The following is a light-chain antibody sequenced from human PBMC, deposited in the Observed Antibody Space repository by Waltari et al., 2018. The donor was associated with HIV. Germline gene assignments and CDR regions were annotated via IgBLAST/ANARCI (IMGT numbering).Light chain of an antibody. J-gene: IGLJ1*01. CDR3: QAWDSSTEGYV. Sequence: SYELTQPPSVSVSPGQTASITCTGAKLGDNYDCWYQQNPGQSHVLVIDHNSNRPSGIPERFSGSNSGNTATLTISGTQSMDEADYYCQAWDSSTEGYVFGTGTKVTVL. V-gene: IGLV3-1*01. CDR2: HNS. CDR1: KLGDNY.